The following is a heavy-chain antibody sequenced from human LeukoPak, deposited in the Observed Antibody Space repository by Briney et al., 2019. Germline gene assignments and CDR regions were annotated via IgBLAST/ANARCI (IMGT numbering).Heavy chain of an antibody. D-gene: IGHD2-15*01. CDR3: ARDDCSGGSCYRT. CDR1: GYTFTVYY. J-gene: IGHJ4*02. Sequence: GASVKVSCKASGYTFTVYYIHWVRQAPGQGPEWMGWINPNSVGTKYAEKFQGRVTMARDTSISTAYMEVGRLTSDDTAFYYCARDDCSGGSCYRTWGQGTLVTVSS. CDR2: INPNSVGT. V-gene: IGHV1-2*02.